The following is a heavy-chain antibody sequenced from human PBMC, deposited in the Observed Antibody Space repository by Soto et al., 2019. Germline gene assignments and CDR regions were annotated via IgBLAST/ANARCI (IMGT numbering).Heavy chain of an antibody. Sequence: GGSLRLSCAASGFTFSSYAMHWVRQAPGKGLEWVAVISYDGSNKYYADSVKGRFTISRDNSKNTLYLQMNSLRAEDTAVYYCARDRKGDGYSSSWYGNYYYYYGMDVWGQGTTVTVSS. CDR3: ARDRKGDGYSSSWYGNYYYYYGMDV. D-gene: IGHD6-13*01. V-gene: IGHV3-30-3*01. CDR1: GFTFSSYA. CDR2: ISYDGSNK. J-gene: IGHJ6*02.